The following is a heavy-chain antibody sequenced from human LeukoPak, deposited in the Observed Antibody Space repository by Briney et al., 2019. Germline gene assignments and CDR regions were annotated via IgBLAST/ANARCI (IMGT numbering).Heavy chain of an antibody. CDR1: NGSISSDTYF. Sequence: PSQTLSLTCTVSNGSISSDTYFWSWIRQPAGKGLEWIGRIYTSGSTNYNPSLKSRVTISLDTSKNQFSLKLSSVTAADTAVYFCAREALGALTGSNWGQGTLVTVSS. D-gene: IGHD3-9*01. CDR3: AREALGALTGSN. CDR2: IYTSGST. J-gene: IGHJ4*02. V-gene: IGHV4-61*02.